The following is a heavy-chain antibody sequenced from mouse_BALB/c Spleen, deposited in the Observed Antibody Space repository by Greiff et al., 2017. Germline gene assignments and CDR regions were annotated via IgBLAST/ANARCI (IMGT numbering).Heavy chain of an antibody. D-gene: IGHD2-3*01. Sequence: EVQLQESGAELVRPGALVKLSCKASGFNIKDYYMHWVKQRPEQGLEWIGWIDPENGNTIYDPKFQGKASITADTSSNTAYLQLSSLTSEDSAVYYCAREEDGYPDYWGQGTTLTVSS. V-gene: IGHV14-1*02. CDR1: GFNIKDYY. J-gene: IGHJ2*01. CDR3: AREEDGYPDY. CDR2: IDPENGNT.